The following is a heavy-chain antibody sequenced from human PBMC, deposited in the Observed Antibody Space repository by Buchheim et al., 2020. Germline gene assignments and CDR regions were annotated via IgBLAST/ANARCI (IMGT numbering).Heavy chain of an antibody. Sequence: QVQLQQWGAGLLKPSETLSLTCAVYGGSFSGYYWSWIRQPPGKGLEWIGEINHSGSTNYNPSLKSRVTISVDTSKNQFSLKLSSVTAADTAVYYCARGPTFGELLSPAETPLDYWGQGTL. J-gene: IGHJ4*02. CDR3: ARGPTFGELLSPAETPLDY. CDR2: INHSGST. CDR1: GGSFSGYY. D-gene: IGHD3-10*01. V-gene: IGHV4-34*01.